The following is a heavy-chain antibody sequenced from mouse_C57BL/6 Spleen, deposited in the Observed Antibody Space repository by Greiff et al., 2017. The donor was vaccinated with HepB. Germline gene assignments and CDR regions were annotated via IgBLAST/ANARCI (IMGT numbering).Heavy chain of an antibody. CDR2: IWRGGST. J-gene: IGHJ3*01. CDR1: GFSLTSYG. Sequence: QVQLQQSGPGLVQPSQSLSITCTVSGFSLTSYGVHWVRQSPGKGLEWLGVIWRGGSTDYNAAFMSRLSITKDNSKSQVFFKMNSLQADDTAIYYGAHYDDVAVAGFAYWGQGTLVTVSA. CDR3: AHYDDVAVAGFAY. V-gene: IGHV2-5*01. D-gene: IGHD2-4*01.